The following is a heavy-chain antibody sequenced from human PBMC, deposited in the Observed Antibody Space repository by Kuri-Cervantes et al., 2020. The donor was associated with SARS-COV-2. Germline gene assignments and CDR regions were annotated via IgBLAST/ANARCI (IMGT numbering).Heavy chain of an antibody. J-gene: IGHJ4*02. Sequence: LSLTCAASGFAFGDYYMSWIRQAPGKGLEWVSYVSHSGTIIHQADSVKGRFTISRDNAKNTLYLQMNSLSGEDTAVYYCARVLWKYYYDSSAYSPFDYWGQGTLVTVSS. CDR3: ARVLWKYYYDSSAYSPFDY. CDR2: VSHSGTII. V-gene: IGHV3-11*04. D-gene: IGHD3-22*01. CDR1: GFAFGDYY.